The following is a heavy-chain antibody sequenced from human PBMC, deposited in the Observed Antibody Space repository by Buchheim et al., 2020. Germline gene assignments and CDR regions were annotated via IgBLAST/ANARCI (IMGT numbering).Heavy chain of an antibody. CDR3: ARVAWINLWFVDY. J-gene: IGHJ4*02. CDR1: EFTFSSYW. CDR2: IKQAGSEK. V-gene: IGHV3-7*01. Sequence: EVQLVESRGGLVQPGGSLRLSCAASEFTFSSYWMTWVRQAPGKGLEWVANIKQAGSEKYYVDSVKCRFTISRDNAKNSLYLQMNSLRAEDTAVYYCARVAWINLWFVDYWGQGTL. D-gene: IGHD5-18*01.